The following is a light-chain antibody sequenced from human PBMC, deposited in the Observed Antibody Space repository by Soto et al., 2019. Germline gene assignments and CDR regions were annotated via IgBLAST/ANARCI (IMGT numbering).Light chain of an antibody. V-gene: IGLV2-8*01. CDR3: SSYAGTKTFV. CDR1: SSDVGGYNY. J-gene: IGLJ1*01. Sequence: QSALTQPPSASGSPGQSVTISCTGTSSDVGGYNYVSWYQQHPGEAPKLMIYGVSKRPSGVPDRFSGSKSGNTASLTVSGLQAEDEADYYCSSYAGTKTFVFGSGTKVTVL. CDR2: GVS.